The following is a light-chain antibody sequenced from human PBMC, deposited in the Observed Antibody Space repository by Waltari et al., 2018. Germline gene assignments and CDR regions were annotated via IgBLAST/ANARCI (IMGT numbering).Light chain of an antibody. CDR1: QSVSSN. J-gene: IGKJ3*01. CDR2: GAS. Sequence: EIVMTQSPATLSVSPGERATLSCRASQSVSSNLAWYQQKPGQAPRLLIYGASTRATGIPARFSGSGSGTEFTLTISSLQSEDFAVYYCQQYNNWPPRFTFGPGTKVEIK. V-gene: IGKV3-15*01. CDR3: QQYNNWPPRFT.